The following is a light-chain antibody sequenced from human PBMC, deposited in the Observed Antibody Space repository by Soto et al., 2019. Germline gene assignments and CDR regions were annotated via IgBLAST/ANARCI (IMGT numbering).Light chain of an antibody. CDR1: ISDVGAYNY. Sequence: QSVLTQPASVSGSPGQSITISCTGTISDVGAYNYVSWYQQHPGTAPKLMVYDVSNRPSGVSYRFSGSKSGNTASLTISGLQAEDEADYYCSSYTGSSTVIFGGGTKVTVL. CDR2: DVS. CDR3: SSYTGSSTVI. J-gene: IGLJ2*01. V-gene: IGLV2-14*01.